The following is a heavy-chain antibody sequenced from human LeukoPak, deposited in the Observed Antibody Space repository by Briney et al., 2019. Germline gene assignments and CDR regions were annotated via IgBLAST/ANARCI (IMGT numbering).Heavy chain of an antibody. J-gene: IGHJ5*02. V-gene: IGHV4-38-2*01. D-gene: IGHD2-15*01. CDR3: ARHTYCSGGSCYFDP. Sequence: PSETLSLTCAVSGYSISSGYYWGWIRQPPGKGLEWIGSIYHSGSTYYNPSLKSRVTISVDTSKNQFSLELSSVTAADTAVYYCARHTYCSGGSCYFDPWGQGTLVTVSS. CDR1: GYSISSGYY. CDR2: IYHSGST.